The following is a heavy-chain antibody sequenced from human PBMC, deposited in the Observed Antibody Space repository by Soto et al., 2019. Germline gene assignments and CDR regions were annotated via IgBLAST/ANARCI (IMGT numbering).Heavy chain of an antibody. D-gene: IGHD2-21*02. Sequence: QPGGSLRLSCAASGFTFSNFRMNWIRQAPGKGLEWVSHIDGGGTAMSYVDSVKGRFTISRDNAKNSLYLEMTSLRDEDTAVYYCARQLYTVVTPQDYWGRGTLVTVSS. J-gene: IGHJ4*02. CDR3: ARQLYTVVTPQDY. CDR1: GFTFSNFR. V-gene: IGHV3-48*02. CDR2: IDGGGTAM.